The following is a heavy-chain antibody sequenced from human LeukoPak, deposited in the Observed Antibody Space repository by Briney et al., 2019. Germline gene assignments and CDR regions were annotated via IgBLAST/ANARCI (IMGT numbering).Heavy chain of an antibody. CDR1: GLTFSSKY. CDR2: IYSGGNT. CDR3: ARAEGLFSGSVYGMDV. J-gene: IGHJ6*02. Sequence: GGSLRLSCAASGLTFSSKYMSWVRQAPGKGLEWVSLIYSGGNTYYADSVKGRFTISRDNSKNTLYLQMNGLKAEDSAVYYCARAEGLFSGSVYGMDVWGQGTTVTVSS. D-gene: IGHD3-10*01. V-gene: IGHV3-53*01.